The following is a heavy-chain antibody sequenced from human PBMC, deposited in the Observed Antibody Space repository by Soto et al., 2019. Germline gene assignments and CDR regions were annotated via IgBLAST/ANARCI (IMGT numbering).Heavy chain of an antibody. Sequence: GGSLRLSCAASGFTFSNAWMSWVRQAPGKGLEWVGRIKSKTDGGTTDYAAPVKGRFTISRDDSKNTLYLQMNSLKTEDTALYYCGGFGELSFFDYWGQGTLVTVSS. D-gene: IGHD3-10*01. CDR2: IKSKTDGGTT. J-gene: IGHJ4*02. V-gene: IGHV3-15*01. CDR1: GFTFSNAW. CDR3: GGFGELSFFDY.